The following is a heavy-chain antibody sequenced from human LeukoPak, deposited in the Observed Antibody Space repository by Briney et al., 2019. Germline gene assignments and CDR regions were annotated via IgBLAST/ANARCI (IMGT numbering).Heavy chain of an antibody. Sequence: PGKSLRLSCAASGFTFSSYAMHWVRQAPGKGLEWVAVISYDGSNKYYADSVKGRFTISRDNSKNTLYLQMNSLRAEDTAVYYCARDGYCSGGSCYSAEHFQHWGQGTLVTVSS. J-gene: IGHJ1*01. CDR2: ISYDGSNK. CDR1: GFTFSSYA. D-gene: IGHD2-15*01. CDR3: ARDGYCSGGSCYSAEHFQH. V-gene: IGHV3-30-3*01.